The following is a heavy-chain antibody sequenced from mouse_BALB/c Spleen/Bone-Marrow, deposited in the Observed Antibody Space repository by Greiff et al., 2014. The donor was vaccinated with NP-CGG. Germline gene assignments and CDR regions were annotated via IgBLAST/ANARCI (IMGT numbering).Heavy chain of an antibody. J-gene: IGHJ2*01. V-gene: IGHV3-8*02. CDR2: ITYSANT. Sequence: EVQLVESGPSLVKPSQILSLTCSVTGDSITRGYWNWIRKFPGNKLEYMGYITYSANTYYNPSLKSRLSITRDTSKNQYYLQLNSVTTEDTATYYCATGYYFDYWGQGTTLTVSS. CDR1: GDSITRGY. D-gene: IGHD4-1*01. CDR3: ATGYYFDY.